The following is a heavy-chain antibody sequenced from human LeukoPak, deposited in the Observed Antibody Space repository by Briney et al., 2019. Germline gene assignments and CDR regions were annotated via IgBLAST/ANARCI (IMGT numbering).Heavy chain of an antibody. CDR2: ISAYNGNT. Sequence: ASVKVSCKASGYTFTSYGISWVRQAPGQGLEWMGWISAYNGNTNYAQKLQGRVTMTTDTSTSTAYMELRSLRSDDTAVYYCARGARGIAAAGGFDYWGQGTLVIVSS. D-gene: IGHD6-13*01. J-gene: IGHJ4*02. V-gene: IGHV1-18*01. CDR3: ARGARGIAAAGGFDY. CDR1: GYTFTSYG.